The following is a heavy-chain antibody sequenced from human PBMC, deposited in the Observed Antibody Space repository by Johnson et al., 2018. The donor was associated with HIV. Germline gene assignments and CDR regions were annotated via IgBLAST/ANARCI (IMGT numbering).Heavy chain of an antibody. V-gene: IGHV3-48*01. CDR3: AAYYDF. CDR2: ISTSGTTI. CDR1: GFTFSNYY. D-gene: IGHD3-10*01. J-gene: IGHJ3*01. Sequence: EVQLVESGGGLVKPGGSLRLSCTASGFTFSNYYMNWVRQAPGKGLEWISHISTSGTTIYYADSVKGRFTISRDNSKNTVFLQMNSLRPEDTAMYYCAAYYDFWGQGTMVTVSS.